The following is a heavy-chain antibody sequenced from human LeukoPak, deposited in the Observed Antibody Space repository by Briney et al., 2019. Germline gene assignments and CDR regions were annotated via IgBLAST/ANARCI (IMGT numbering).Heavy chain of an antibody. D-gene: IGHD1-26*01. CDR2: ISSTGSYI. J-gene: IGHJ4*02. Sequence: GGSLRLSCATSGFTFSSYGMNWVRQAPGKGLEWVSSISSTGSYIFYADSVKGRFTISRDDAKNSVYLQMNSLRDEDTAVYYCARNDGGSENYWGQGILVTVSS. V-gene: IGHV3-21*06. CDR3: ARNDGGSENY. CDR1: GFTFSSYG.